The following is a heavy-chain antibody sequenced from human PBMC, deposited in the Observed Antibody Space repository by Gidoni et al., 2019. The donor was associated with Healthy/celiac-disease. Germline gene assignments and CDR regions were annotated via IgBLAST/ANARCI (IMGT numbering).Heavy chain of an antibody. Sequence: QLQLQESGPGLVKSSETLSLTCTVSGGSISSSSYYWGWIRQPPGKGLEWIGSIYYSGSTYYNPALKSRVTIYVDTSKNQFSLKLSSGTDADTAVYYCARRVTGRGTPYYFDYWGQGPLVTVSS. CDR2: IYYSGST. J-gene: IGHJ4*02. V-gene: IGHV4-39*01. CDR3: ARRVTGRGTPYYFDY. CDR1: GGSISSSSYY. D-gene: IGHD1-7*01.